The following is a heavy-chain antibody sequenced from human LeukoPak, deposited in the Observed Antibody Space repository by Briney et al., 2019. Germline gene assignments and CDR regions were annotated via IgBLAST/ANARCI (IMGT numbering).Heavy chain of an antibody. Sequence: GGSLRLSCAASGFSVRDYAMHWVRQVPGKGLEWVAVMSYEETYKNYAEAVKGRFTISRDDSKNTLFLQMSSLRPEDTAVYYCARDFGVIRRSWGQGTLVSVSS. V-gene: IGHV3-30-3*01. CDR2: MSYEETYK. CDR3: ARDFGVIRRS. D-gene: IGHD3-3*01. CDR1: GFSVRDYA. J-gene: IGHJ5*02.